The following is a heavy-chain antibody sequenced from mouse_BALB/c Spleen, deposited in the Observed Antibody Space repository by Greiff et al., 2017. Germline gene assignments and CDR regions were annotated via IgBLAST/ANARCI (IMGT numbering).Heavy chain of an antibody. J-gene: IGHJ3*01. D-gene: IGHD1-2*01. V-gene: IGHV1-18*01. CDR3: ARSGEFITTATGFAY. CDR2: INPYNGAT. Sequence: EVQLQQSGPELVKPGASVKIPCKASGYTFTDYNMDWVKQSHGKSLEWIGRINPYNGATSYNQNFKDKASLTVDKSSSTAYMELHSLTSEDSAVYYCARSGEFITTATGFAYWGQGTLVTVSA. CDR1: GYTFTDYN.